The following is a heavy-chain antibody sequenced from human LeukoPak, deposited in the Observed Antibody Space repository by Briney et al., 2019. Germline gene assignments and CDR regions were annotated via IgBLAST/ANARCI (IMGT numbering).Heavy chain of an antibody. J-gene: IGHJ5*02. CDR1: GYTFTGYY. CDR2: INPNSGGT. CDR3: ARAPSGLRPVWFDP. Sequence: ASVKVSCKASGYTFTGYYMHWVRQAPGQGLEWMGWINPNSGGTNYAQKFQGRVTMTRDTSISTAYMELSGLRSDDTAVYYCARAPSGLRPVWFDPWGQGTLVTVSS. V-gene: IGHV1-2*02. D-gene: IGHD4-17*01.